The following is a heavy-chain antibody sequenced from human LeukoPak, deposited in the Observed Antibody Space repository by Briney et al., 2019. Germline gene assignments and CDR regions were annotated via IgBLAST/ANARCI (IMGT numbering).Heavy chain of an antibody. CDR1: GGSFSGYY. Sequence: SETLSLTCVVYGGSFSGYYWSWIRQPPGKGLEWIGEINHSGSTNYNPSLKSRVTISVDTSKNHFSLKLSSVTAADTAVYYCARDRGKLTLDSSGPIGYWGQGTLVTVSS. J-gene: IGHJ4*02. D-gene: IGHD3-22*01. CDR2: INHSGST. CDR3: ARDRGKLTLDSSGPIGY. V-gene: IGHV4-34*01.